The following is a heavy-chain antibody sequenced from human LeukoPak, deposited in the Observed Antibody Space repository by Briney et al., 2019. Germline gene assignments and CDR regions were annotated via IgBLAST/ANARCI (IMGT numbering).Heavy chain of an antibody. D-gene: IGHD5-12*01. CDR2: IYHSGST. J-gene: IGHJ4*02. Sequence: PGGSLRLSCAASGFTFSSYEMNWVRQAPGKGLEWIGSIYHSGSTYYNPSLKSRVTISVDTSKNQFSLKLSSVTAADTAVYYCAGGYSRVGYFDYWGQGTLVTVSS. V-gene: IGHV4-38-2*01. CDR1: GFTFSSYE. CDR3: AGGYSRVGYFDY.